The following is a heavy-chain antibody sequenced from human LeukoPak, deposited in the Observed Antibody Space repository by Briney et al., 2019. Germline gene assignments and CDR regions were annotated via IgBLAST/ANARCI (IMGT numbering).Heavy chain of an antibody. Sequence: GGSLRLSCAASGFTFSRYWMSWVRQAPGKGLEWVANINQDGSEKHYVDSVRGRFTISRDNAKNSLHLQMNGLRAEDTAVYHCARDGELLWFGNVDYYYMDVRGKGTTVTVSS. J-gene: IGHJ6*03. CDR2: INQDGSEK. CDR3: ARDGELLWFGNVDYYYMDV. D-gene: IGHD3-10*01. V-gene: IGHV3-7*01. CDR1: GFTFSRYW.